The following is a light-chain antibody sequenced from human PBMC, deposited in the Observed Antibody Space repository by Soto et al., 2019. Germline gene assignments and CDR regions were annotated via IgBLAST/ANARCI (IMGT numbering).Light chain of an antibody. Sequence: EIVLTQSPGTLSLSPGERATLSCRASQSVSSSYLAWYQHKPGQAPRLLIYGASSRATGIPDRFSGSGSGTDFTLTIIRLEPEDLAVYYCQQYGSSPHTFGQGTNLEIK. J-gene: IGKJ2*01. CDR2: GAS. V-gene: IGKV3-20*01. CDR1: QSVSSSY. CDR3: QQYGSSPHT.